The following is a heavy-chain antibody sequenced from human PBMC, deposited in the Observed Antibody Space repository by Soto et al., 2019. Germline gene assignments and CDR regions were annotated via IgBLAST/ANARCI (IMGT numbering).Heavy chain of an antibody. CDR2: INSDGSST. CDR3: VRDSGNYDFWSGYPTSDYDAFDI. Sequence: GGSLRLSCVASGFTFSSYWMHWVRQAPGKGLVWVSRINSDGSSTNYADSVKGRFTISRDNAKNTVYLQMNSLRVEDTAVYYCVRDSGNYDFWSGYPTSDYDAFDIWGQGTMVTVSS. V-gene: IGHV3-74*01. J-gene: IGHJ3*02. CDR1: GFTFSSYW. D-gene: IGHD3-3*01.